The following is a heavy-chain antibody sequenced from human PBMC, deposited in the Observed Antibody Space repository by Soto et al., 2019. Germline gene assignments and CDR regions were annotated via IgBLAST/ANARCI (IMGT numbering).Heavy chain of an antibody. J-gene: IGHJ3*02. D-gene: IGHD3-10*01. CDR3: AHPRGFGVFDAVDI. CDR1: GVIFTTYA. CDR2: ISSSGEST. Sequence: PGGSLRLSCATPGVIFTTYAMNWVRQAPGKGLEWVSAISSSGESTFYAESVRGRFTISRDNSLNTLYLQMGSLRPEDTAVYYCAHPRGFGVFDAVDIWGQGTMVTVSS. V-gene: IGHV3-23*01.